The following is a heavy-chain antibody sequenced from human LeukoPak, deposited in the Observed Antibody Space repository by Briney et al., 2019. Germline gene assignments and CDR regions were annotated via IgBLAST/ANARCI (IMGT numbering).Heavy chain of an antibody. CDR1: GYSFTSYW. J-gene: IGHJ5*02. CDR2: IYPGDSDT. D-gene: IGHD4-17*01. Sequence: GESLKIYCKGSGYSFTSYWIGWVRQMPGKGLEWMGIIYPGDSDTRYSPSFQGQVTISADKSISTAYLQWSSLKASGTAMYYCARHVDGDYDWFDHWGQGTLVTVSS. CDR3: ARHVDGDYDWFDH. V-gene: IGHV5-51*01.